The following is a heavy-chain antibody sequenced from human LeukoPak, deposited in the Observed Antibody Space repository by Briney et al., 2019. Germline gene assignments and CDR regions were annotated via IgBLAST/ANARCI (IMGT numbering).Heavy chain of an antibody. CDR2: INPNSGGT. V-gene: IGHV1-2*02. D-gene: IGHD3-22*01. J-gene: IGHJ4*02. CDR3: ARDYYDSSGYYYNFDY. CDR1: GYTFTGYY. Sequence: EASVKVSCKASGYTFTGYYMHWVRQAPGQGLEWMGWINPNSGGTNYAQKFQGRVTMTRDTSTSTAYMELSRLRSDDTAVYYCARDYYDSSGYYYNFDYWGQGTLVTVSS.